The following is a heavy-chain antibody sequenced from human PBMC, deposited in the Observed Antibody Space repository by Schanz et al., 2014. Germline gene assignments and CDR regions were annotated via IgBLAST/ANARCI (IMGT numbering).Heavy chain of an antibody. J-gene: IGHJ4*02. CDR1: GFTFSSYG. V-gene: IGHV3-33*06. D-gene: IGHD2-2*01. CDR3: AKDSTHIDIVLVPTAIDY. Sequence: QVQLVESGGGVAQFGRSLRLSCVASGFTFSSYGMHWVRQAPGKGLEWVAVIWNNGVTKYYADSVRGRFTISRDNSKNTLYVHMNTLRSEDTAVYYCAKDSTHIDIVLVPTAIDYWGQGTLVTVSS. CDR2: IWNNGVTK.